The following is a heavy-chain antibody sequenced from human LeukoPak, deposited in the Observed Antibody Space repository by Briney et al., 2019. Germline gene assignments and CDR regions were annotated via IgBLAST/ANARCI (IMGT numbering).Heavy chain of an antibody. Sequence: KPSETLSLTCAVSGGSTSRHYWSWIRLPAGKGLEWIGRVHTSGSPDYSPSLKSRVTMSVDTSKNQVSLRLSSMTAADTAVYFCARASYNAGSFISGGWFDPWGQGIRVTVSS. D-gene: IGHD3-10*01. CDR1: GGSTSRHY. CDR2: VHTSGSP. CDR3: ARASYNAGSFISGGWFDP. V-gene: IGHV4-4*07. J-gene: IGHJ5*02.